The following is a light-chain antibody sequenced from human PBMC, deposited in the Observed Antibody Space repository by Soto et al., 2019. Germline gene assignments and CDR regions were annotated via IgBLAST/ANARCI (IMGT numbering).Light chain of an antibody. CDR3: QQYDNLPLT. CDR1: QGISSY. V-gene: IGKV1-8*01. CDR2: AAS. Sequence: AIRMTQSPSSFSASTGDRVTITCRASQGISSYLAWYQQKPGKAPKLLIYAASTLQSGVPSRFSGSGSGTDFTLTISCLQSEDIATYYCQQYDNLPLTFGGGTKVDIK. J-gene: IGKJ4*01.